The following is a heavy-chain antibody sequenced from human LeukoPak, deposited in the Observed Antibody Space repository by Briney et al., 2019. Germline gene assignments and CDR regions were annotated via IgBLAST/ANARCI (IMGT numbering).Heavy chain of an antibody. CDR3: ERSPGGTSYYYYMDV. CDR1: GFNFNNCT. V-gene: IGHV3-21*01. CDR2: ISSRSTYI. J-gene: IGHJ6*03. Sequence: KSGGSLRLSCAASGFNFNNCTFNWVRKAPGKGLEWVSSISSRSTYIYYADSMKGRFTISRDNDKNSLYLQMNSLGAEDTAVYYCERSPGGTSYYYYMDVWGKGTTVTVSS. D-gene: IGHD3-10*01.